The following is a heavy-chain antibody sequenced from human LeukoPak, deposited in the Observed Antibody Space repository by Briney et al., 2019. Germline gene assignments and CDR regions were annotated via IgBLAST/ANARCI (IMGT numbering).Heavy chain of an antibody. D-gene: IGHD3-10*01. J-gene: IGHJ4*02. Sequence: SPTVSLTCTISGYSVTSNSTAWNWVSRSPSIGLEWLGRAYYRSKWYNDYAVSVKSPITINPDTSKNQFSLQLNSVTPEDTAVYYCARARITMHYYFDYWGQGTLVTVSS. CDR3: ARARITMHYYFDY. CDR2: AYYRSKWYN. V-gene: IGHV6-1*01. CDR1: GYSVTSNSTA.